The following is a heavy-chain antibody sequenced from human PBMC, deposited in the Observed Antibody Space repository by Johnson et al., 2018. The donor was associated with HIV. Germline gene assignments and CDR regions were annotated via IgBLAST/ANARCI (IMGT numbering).Heavy chain of an antibody. D-gene: IGHD7-27*01. CDR2: ISSSGSTI. CDR3: ARGSGVGAFDI. V-gene: IGHV3-48*04. Sequence: VQLVESGGGLVQPGGSLRLSCAASGFTFSSYWMSWVRQAPGQGLAWVSSISSSGSTIYYADSVKGRFTSSRDNSKNSLYLQMSSLRVEDTAVYYCARGSGVGAFDIWGQGTMVTVSS. J-gene: IGHJ3*02. CDR1: GFTFSSYW.